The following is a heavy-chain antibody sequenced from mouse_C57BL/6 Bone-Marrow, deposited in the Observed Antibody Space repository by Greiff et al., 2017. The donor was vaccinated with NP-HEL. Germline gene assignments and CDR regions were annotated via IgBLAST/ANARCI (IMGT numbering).Heavy chain of an antibody. CDR3: ARRGYYGQGYFDG. CDR2: ISNGGGST. V-gene: IGHV5-12*01. D-gene: IGHD1-1*01. J-gene: IGHJ1*03. CDR1: GFTFSDYY. Sequence: EVQVVESGGGLVQPGGSLKLSCAASGFTFSDYYMYWVRQTPEKRLEWVAYISNGGGSTYYPDTVKGRFTISRDNAKTTLYLQMSRLKSEDTAMYYCARRGYYGQGYFDGWGTGTTVTVSS.